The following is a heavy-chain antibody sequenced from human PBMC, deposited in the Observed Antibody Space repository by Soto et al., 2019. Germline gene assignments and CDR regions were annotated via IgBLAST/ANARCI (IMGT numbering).Heavy chain of an antibody. Sequence: GGSLRLSCAASGFTFSSYAMSWVRQAPGKGLEWVSAISGSGGSTYYADSVKGRFTISRDNSKNTLYLQMNSLRAEDTAVYYCAKTPEYCSSTSCYLIFDYWGQGTLVTVSS. CDR3: AKTPEYCSSTSCYLIFDY. CDR1: GFTFSSYA. V-gene: IGHV3-23*01. CDR2: ISGSGGST. D-gene: IGHD2-2*01. J-gene: IGHJ4*02.